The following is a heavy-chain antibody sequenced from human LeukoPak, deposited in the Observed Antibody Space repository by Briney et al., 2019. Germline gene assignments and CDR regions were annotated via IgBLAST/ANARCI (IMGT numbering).Heavy chain of an antibody. V-gene: IGHV3-30*18. D-gene: IGHD3-22*01. CDR3: AKDKDSYYYDSSGYYGMDV. J-gene: IGHJ6*02. Sequence: RSLRLSCAASGFTFSSYGMHWVRQAPGKGLEWVAVISYDGSNKYYADSVKGRFTISRDNSKNTLYLQMNSLRAEDTAVYYCAKDKDSYYYDSSGYYGMDVWGQGTTVTVSS. CDR2: ISYDGSNK. CDR1: GFTFSSYG.